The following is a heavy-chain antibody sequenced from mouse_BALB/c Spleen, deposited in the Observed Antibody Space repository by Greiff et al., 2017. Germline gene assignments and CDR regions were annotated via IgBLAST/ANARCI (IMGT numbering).Heavy chain of an antibody. CDR1: GFTFSSYA. J-gene: IGHJ4*01. CDR2: ISSGGSYT. CDR3: ARVTTVVRYAMDY. D-gene: IGHD1-1*01. Sequence: EVKLVESGGGLVKPGGSLKLSCAASGFTFSSYAMSWVRQSPEKRLEWVAEISSGGSYTYYPDTVTGRFTISRDNAKNTLYLEMSSLRSEDTAMYYCARVTTVVRYAMDYWGQGTSVTVSS. V-gene: IGHV5-9-4*01.